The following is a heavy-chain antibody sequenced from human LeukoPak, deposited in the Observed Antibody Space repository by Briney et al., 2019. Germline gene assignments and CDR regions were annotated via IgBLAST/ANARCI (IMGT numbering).Heavy chain of an antibody. CDR1: GFIFSSYF. CDR2: INPAGTST. J-gene: IGHJ5*02. Sequence: RPGGSLRLSCAASGFIFSSYFMNWVRQAPGKGLEWVSSINPAGTSTFHADSVKGRFTISRDNTENSLYMQMDSLRDEDTAVYYCVRDFLGESGAGGPWGQGTLVTVSS. CDR3: VRDFLGESGAGGP. V-gene: IGHV3-21*01. D-gene: IGHD3-10*01.